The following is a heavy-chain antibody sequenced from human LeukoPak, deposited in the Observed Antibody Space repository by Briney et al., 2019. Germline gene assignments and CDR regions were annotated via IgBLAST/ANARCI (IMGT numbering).Heavy chain of an antibody. CDR1: GFTFSSYA. J-gene: IGHJ5*02. CDR3: AVNPSMTLYSSSWYNWFDP. D-gene: IGHD6-13*01. Sequence: PGGSLRLSCAASGFTFSSYAMSWVRQAPGEGLEWVSVIYSGGSTYYADSVKGRFTISRDNAKNSLYLQMNSLRAEDTALYHCAVNPSMTLYSSSWYNWFDPWGQGTLVTVSS. CDR2: IYSGGST. V-gene: IGHV3-23*03.